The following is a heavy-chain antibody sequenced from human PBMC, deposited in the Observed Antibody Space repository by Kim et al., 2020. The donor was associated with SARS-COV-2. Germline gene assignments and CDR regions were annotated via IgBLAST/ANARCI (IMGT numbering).Heavy chain of an antibody. V-gene: IGHV3-23*01. D-gene: IGHD3-3*01. CDR3: AKDHPSFGLPTLES. J-gene: IGHJ5*02. Sequence: YADSVKGRFTITRDESDNTVYLQMNSLRVEDTALYYCAKDHPSFGLPTLESWSQGTLVTVSS.